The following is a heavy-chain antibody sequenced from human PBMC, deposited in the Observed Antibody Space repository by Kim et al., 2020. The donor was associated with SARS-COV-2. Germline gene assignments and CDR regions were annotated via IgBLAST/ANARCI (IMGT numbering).Heavy chain of an antibody. V-gene: IGHV4-39*01. CDR3: ARHLRPFDY. CDR2: T. J-gene: IGHJ4*02. Sequence: TVYTPSLRGRLAISIDTSRNQLSLRLTSATAADTAVYYCARHLRPFDYWGQGTLVTVSS.